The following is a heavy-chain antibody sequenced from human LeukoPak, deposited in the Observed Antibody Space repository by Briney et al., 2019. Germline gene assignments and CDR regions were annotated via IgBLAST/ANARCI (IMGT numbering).Heavy chain of an antibody. CDR1: GFTFSSYA. J-gene: IGHJ6*03. D-gene: IGHD3-16*01. V-gene: IGHV3-23*01. CDR3: AKLGGHPLHNYYVGV. Sequence: PGGSLRLSCAASGFTFSSYAMSWVRQAPGKGLEWVSAISVGGGSTYYAYSVKGRFTISRYNSNNTLYLQMNSLRAEDTAVYYCAKLGGHPLHNYYVGVWGKGTTVAVSS. CDR2: ISVGGGST.